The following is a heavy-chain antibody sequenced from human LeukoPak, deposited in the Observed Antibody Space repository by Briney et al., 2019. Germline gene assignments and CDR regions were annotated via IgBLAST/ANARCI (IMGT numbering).Heavy chain of an antibody. Sequence: GGSLRLSCAASGFTFNTYSMNWVRQAPGKGLERVSSISSSGNSLYYSDSVKGRFTISRDNAKNSLYLQMNSLRAEDTAVYYCARWAYGSWYDADYWGQGTLVTVSS. CDR1: GFTFNTYS. CDR3: ARWAYGSWYDADY. CDR2: ISSSGNSL. J-gene: IGHJ4*02. D-gene: IGHD6-13*01. V-gene: IGHV3-21*01.